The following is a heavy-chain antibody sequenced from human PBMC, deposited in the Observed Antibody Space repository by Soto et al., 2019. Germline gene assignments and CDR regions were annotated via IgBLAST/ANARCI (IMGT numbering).Heavy chain of an antibody. Sequence: ASVKVSCKASGYTFTSYDINWVRQATGQGLEWMGWMNPNSGNTGYAQKFQGRVTMTRNTSISPAYMELSSLRSEDQAVYYCARGSRTYYDFWSGPYYMDVWGKGTTVTVSS. D-gene: IGHD3-3*01. V-gene: IGHV1-8*01. CDR2: MNPNSGNT. CDR3: ARGSRTYYDFWSGPYYMDV. J-gene: IGHJ6*03. CDR1: GYTFTSYD.